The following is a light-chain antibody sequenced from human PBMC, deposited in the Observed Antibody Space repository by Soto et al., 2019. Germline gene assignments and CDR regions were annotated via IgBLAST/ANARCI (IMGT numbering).Light chain of an antibody. CDR2: DVS. CDR1: SSDVGGYNY. V-gene: IGLV2-14*01. Sequence: QSALTQPASVSGSPGQSITISCTGTSSDVGGYNYVSWYQQHPGKAPKLMIYDVSNRPSGVSNRFSGSKSGNTASLTISGLQAEDEADYYCSSYTSSSSLYVFGPGTKDTV. J-gene: IGLJ1*01. CDR3: SSYTSSSSLYV.